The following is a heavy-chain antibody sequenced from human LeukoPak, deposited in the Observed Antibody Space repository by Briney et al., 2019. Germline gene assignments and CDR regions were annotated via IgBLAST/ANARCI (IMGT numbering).Heavy chain of an antibody. Sequence: SETLSLTCTVSGGSISSGYYYWSWIRQPPGKGLEWIGYIYYSGSTYYNPSLKSRVTISVDTSKNQFSLKLSSVTAADTAVYYCARDSGSYGFDYWGQGTLVTVSS. D-gene: IGHD1-26*01. V-gene: IGHV4-30-4*08. CDR3: ARDSGSYGFDY. J-gene: IGHJ4*02. CDR2: IYYSGST. CDR1: GGSISSGYYY.